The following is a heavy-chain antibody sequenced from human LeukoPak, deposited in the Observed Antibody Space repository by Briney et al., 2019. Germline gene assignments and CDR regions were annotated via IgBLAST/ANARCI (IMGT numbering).Heavy chain of an antibody. Sequence: ASVKVSCKASGYPFSRYYMHWVRQAPGQGLEWMGIINPSGGSTSYAQRFQGRVTMTSDTSTNTVYMELSSLRSEDTAVYYCARAPEWLPLDYWGQGTLVTVSS. D-gene: IGHD3-3*01. CDR1: GYPFSRYY. CDR3: ARAPEWLPLDY. J-gene: IGHJ4*02. CDR2: INPSGGST. V-gene: IGHV1-46*01.